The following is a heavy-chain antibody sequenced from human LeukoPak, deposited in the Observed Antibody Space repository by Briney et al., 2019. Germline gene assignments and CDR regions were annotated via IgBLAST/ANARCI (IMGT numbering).Heavy chain of an antibody. V-gene: IGHV3-23*01. Sequence: GGSLRLSCAASGFTFSSYAMNWVRQAPGKGLEWVSAISGGGDITYYAGSVKGRFTISRDNSKNTLYLQVSSLRADGAAVYYCAKAHSGSFYSGIHWGQGTLVTVSS. J-gene: IGHJ4*02. CDR3: AKAHSGSFYSGIH. CDR1: GFTFSSYA. D-gene: IGHD1-26*01. CDR2: ISGGGDIT.